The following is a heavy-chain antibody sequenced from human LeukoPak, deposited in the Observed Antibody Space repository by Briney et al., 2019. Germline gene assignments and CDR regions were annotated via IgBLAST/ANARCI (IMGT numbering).Heavy chain of an antibody. D-gene: IGHD6-13*01. J-gene: IGHJ4*02. V-gene: IGHV3-23*01. CDR1: RFTFSTYA. Sequence: PGGSLRLSCAASRFTFSTYAMSWVRQAPGKGLEWVSTFSGSGGRTYYADSVKGRFTISRDNSKNTLYLQMNSLRAEDTAVYYCAKVTSSWNYFDYWGQGAPVTVPS. CDR2: FSGSGGRT. CDR3: AKVTSSWNYFDY.